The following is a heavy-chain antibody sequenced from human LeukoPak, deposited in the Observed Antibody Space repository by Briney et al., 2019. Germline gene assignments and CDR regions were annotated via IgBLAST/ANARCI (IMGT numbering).Heavy chain of an antibody. D-gene: IGHD6-13*01. Sequence: SETLSLTCTVSGGSISSYYWSWIRQPPGKGLEWIGYIYYSGSTNYNPSLKSRVTISVDTSKNQFSLKLSSVTAADTAVYYCARHSRRYSSSWFDRPYYFDYWGQGTLVTVSS. J-gene: IGHJ4*02. CDR2: IYYSGST. CDR1: GGSISSYY. V-gene: IGHV4-59*08. CDR3: ARHSRRYSSSWFDRPYYFDY.